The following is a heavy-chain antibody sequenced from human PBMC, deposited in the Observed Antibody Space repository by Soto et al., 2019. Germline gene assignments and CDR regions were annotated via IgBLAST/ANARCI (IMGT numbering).Heavy chain of an antibody. Sequence: PGESLKISCKGSGYSFSSFWLAWVRRMPGKGLEWMGVIYPGDADTRYSPSFQGQVTISADKSITTAYLQWSSLKASDTAMYYCARPFSGNYYDAFDIWGQGTMVTVSS. J-gene: IGHJ3*02. CDR2: IYPGDADT. CDR3: ARPFSGNYYDAFDI. CDR1: GYSFSSFW. D-gene: IGHD1-26*01. V-gene: IGHV5-51*01.